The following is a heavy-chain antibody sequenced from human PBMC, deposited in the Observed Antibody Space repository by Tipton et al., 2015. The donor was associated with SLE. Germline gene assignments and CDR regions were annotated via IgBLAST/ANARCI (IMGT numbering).Heavy chain of an antibody. V-gene: IGHV3-7*01. CDR1: GFTFSSYW. D-gene: IGHD5-18*01. CDR2: INQDGSEK. Sequence: SLRLSCAASGFTFSSYWMSWVRQAPGKGLEWVANINQDGSEKYSVDSVKGRFTISRDNAKNSLYLQMNGLRAEDTAVYYCASPSGDTAIYYWGQGTLVTVSS. J-gene: IGHJ4*02. CDR3: ASPSGDTAIYY.